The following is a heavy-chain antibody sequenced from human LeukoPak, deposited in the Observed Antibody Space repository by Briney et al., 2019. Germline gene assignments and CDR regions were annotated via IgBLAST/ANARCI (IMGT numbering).Heavy chain of an antibody. CDR2: INHSGST. CDR3: ARGLRLGAGYDY. J-gene: IGHJ4*02. Sequence: SETLSLTCAVYGGSFSGYYWSWIRQPPGKGLEWIGEINHSGSTNYNPSLKSRVTISVDTSKNQFSLKLSSVTAADTAVYYCARGLRLGAGYDYWGQGTLVTVSS. D-gene: IGHD3-10*01. V-gene: IGHV4-34*01. CDR1: GGSFSGYY.